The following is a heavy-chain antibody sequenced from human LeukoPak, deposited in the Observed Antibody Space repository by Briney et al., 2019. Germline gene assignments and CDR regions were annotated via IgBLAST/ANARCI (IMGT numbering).Heavy chain of an antibody. V-gene: IGHV1-69*06. CDR2: IIPIFGTA. Sequence: SVKVSCKASGGTFSSYAISWVRQAPGQGLEWMGGIIPIFGTANYAQKYQGRVTITADKSTSTAYMELSSLRSEDTAVYYCARAISDYYDSSGYYNYWGQGTLVTVSS. CDR1: GGTFSSYA. J-gene: IGHJ4*02. D-gene: IGHD3-22*01. CDR3: ARAISDYYDSSGYYNY.